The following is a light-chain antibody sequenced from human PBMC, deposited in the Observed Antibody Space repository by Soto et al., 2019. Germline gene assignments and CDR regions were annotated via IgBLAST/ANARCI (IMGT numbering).Light chain of an antibody. J-gene: IGKJ2*01. CDR1: QSISSY. V-gene: IGKV1-39*01. CDR3: QQSYSTPLMYT. Sequence: DIQMTQSPSSLSASVGDRVTITCRASQSISSYLNWYQQKPGKAPKLLIYAASSLQSGVPSRFSGSGSGTDFAITISSLQPEDFATYYCQQSYSTPLMYTFGQGNKLEIK. CDR2: AAS.